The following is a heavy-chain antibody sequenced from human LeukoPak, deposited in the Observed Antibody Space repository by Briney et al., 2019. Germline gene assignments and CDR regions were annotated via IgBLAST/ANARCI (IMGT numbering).Heavy chain of an antibody. CDR1: GGSFSGYY. V-gene: IGHV4-34*01. CDR3: ARGGYCSSTSCYGDDAFDI. CDR2: INHSGST. Sequence: SETLSLTCAVYGGSFSGYYWSWIRQPPGKGLEWIGEINHSGSTNYNPSLKSRVSISVDTSKKQFSLKLSSVTAADTAMYYCARGGYCSSTSCYGDDAFDIWGQGTMVTVSS. D-gene: IGHD2-2*01. J-gene: IGHJ3*02.